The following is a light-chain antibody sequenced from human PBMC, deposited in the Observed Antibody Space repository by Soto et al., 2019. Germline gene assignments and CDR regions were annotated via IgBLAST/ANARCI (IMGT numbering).Light chain of an antibody. V-gene: IGLV2-18*02. CDR1: GSDVGSYNR. Sequence: QSALTQPPSVSGSPGQSVTISCPGTGSDVGSYNRVSWYQQPPGTAPKLMICQVSNRPSGVPDRFSGSKSGNTASLTISGLQAEDEADYYCSSYTSSGTWVFGGGTKLTVL. CDR3: SSYTSSGTWV. CDR2: QVS. J-gene: IGLJ3*02.